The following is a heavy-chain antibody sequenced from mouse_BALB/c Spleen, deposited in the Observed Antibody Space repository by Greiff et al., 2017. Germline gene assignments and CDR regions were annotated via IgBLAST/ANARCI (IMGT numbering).Heavy chain of an antibody. CDR2: IWSGGST. J-gene: IGHJ3*01. Sequence: VKLVESGPGLVQPSQSLSITCTVSGFSLTSYGVHWVRQSPGKGLEWLGVIWSGGSTDYNAAFISRLSISKDNSKSQVFFKMNSLQANDTAIYYCARRETGTGWFAYWGRGTLVTVSA. D-gene: IGHD4-1*01. V-gene: IGHV2-2*02. CDR1: GFSLTSYG. CDR3: ARRETGTGWFAY.